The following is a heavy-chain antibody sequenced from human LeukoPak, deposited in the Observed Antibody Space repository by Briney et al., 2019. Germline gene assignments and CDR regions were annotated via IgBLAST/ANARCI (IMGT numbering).Heavy chain of an antibody. V-gene: IGHV3-21*04. CDR3: AKDNGAAAGITPTIDY. CDR2: ISSSSSYI. CDR1: GFTFSSYS. Sequence: GGSLRLSCAASGFTFSSYSMNWVRQAPGKGLEWVSSISSSSSYIYYADSVKGRFTISRDNAKNSLYLQMNSLRAEDTALYYCAKDNGAAAGITPTIDYWGQGTLVTVSS. D-gene: IGHD6-13*01. J-gene: IGHJ4*02.